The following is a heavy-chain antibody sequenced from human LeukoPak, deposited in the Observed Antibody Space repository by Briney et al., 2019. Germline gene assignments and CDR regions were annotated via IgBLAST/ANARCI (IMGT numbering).Heavy chain of an antibody. CDR3: AKGSSCDY. CDR2: FGGSGTST. CDR1: GFTFISYD. J-gene: IGHJ4*02. Sequence: PSGGSLRLSCAASGFTFISYDMTWVRQAPGKGLEWVSTFGGSGTSTYYADSVKGRFTISRDNSKNTLYLQMNGLRAEDTAVYYCAKGSSCDYWGQGTLVTVSS. V-gene: IGHV3-23*01. D-gene: IGHD2-15*01.